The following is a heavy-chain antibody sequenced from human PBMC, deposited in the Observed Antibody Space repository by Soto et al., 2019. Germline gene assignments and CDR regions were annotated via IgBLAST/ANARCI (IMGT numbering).Heavy chain of an antibody. V-gene: IGHV3-21*01. Sequence: PGGSLRLSCVASGFTFSTYTINWVRQAPGKGLEWVSSIIRSGDYIYYADSVRGRFTISRDDAKNALYLQMNSLRAEDSAVYYCVSGSTNCVCYGASYYFYDMDVWGQGTTVTVSS. CDR1: GFTFSTYT. CDR2: IIRSGDYI. J-gene: IGHJ6*02. CDR3: VSGSTNCVCYGASYYFYDMDV. D-gene: IGHD2-8*01.